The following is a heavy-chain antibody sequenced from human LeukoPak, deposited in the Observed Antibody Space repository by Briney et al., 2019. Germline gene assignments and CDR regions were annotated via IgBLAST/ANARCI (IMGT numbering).Heavy chain of an antibody. CDR2: ITSKAHSYAT. J-gene: IGHJ4*02. Sequence: PGGSLRLSSAASGFTFSGSPMHWVRQTSGKGLEWVGRITSKAHSYATAYAASVKGRFTISRDDSKNTAYLQMNSLKTEDTAVYYCTGHGCGSGSYSSDWGQGTLVTVSA. V-gene: IGHV3-73*01. CDR3: TGHGCGSGSYSSD. D-gene: IGHD3-10*01. CDR1: GFTFSGSP.